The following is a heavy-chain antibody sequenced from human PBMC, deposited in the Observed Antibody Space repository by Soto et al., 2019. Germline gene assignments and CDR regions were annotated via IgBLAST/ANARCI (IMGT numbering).Heavy chain of an antibody. CDR3: AREGGVTMVRGLNWFDP. D-gene: IGHD3-10*01. V-gene: IGHV4-30-2*01. J-gene: IGHJ5*02. Sequence: SETLSLTCAVSGGSISGGGYSWSWIRQPPGKGLEWIGYIYHSGSTYYNPSLKSRVTISVDRSKNQFSLKLSSVTAADTAVYYCAREGGVTMVRGLNWFDPWGQGTLVTVSS. CDR2: IYHSGST. CDR1: GGSISGGGYS.